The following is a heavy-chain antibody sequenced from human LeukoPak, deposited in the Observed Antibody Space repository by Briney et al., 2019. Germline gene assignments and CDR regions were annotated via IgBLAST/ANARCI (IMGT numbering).Heavy chain of an antibody. Sequence: GGSLRLSCAASGFTFSSYAMSWVRQAPGKGLEWVSAISGSGGSTYYADSVKGRFTISRDNSKNTLYLQMNSLRAEDTAVYYCAKFSSGWPYYYYGMGVWGQGTTVTVSS. CDR2: ISGSGGST. J-gene: IGHJ6*02. D-gene: IGHD6-19*01. V-gene: IGHV3-23*01. CDR3: AKFSSGWPYYYYGMGV. CDR1: GFTFSSYA.